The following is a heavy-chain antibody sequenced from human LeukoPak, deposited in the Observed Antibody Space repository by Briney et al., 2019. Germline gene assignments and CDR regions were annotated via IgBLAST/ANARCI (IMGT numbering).Heavy chain of an antibody. Sequence: ASVKVSCKASGYTFTGYYMHWVRQAPGQGLEWMGWINPNSGGTNYAQKFQGRVTMTRDTSISTAYMELSSLRSEDTAVYYCARGGGEYYYDSSGYYYALDYWGQGTLVTVSS. CDR2: INPNSGGT. CDR1: GYTFTGYY. D-gene: IGHD3-22*01. V-gene: IGHV1-2*02. CDR3: ARGGGEYYYDSSGYYYALDY. J-gene: IGHJ4*02.